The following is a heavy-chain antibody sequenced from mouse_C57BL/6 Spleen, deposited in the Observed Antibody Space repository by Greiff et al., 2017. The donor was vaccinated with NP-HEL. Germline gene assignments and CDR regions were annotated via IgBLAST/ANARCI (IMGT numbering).Heavy chain of an antibody. CDR2: IHPNSGST. CDR1: GYTFTSYW. J-gene: IGHJ4*01. CDR3: ARWEATDYYAMDY. D-gene: IGHD1-1*01. Sequence: QVHVKQSGAELVKPGASVKLSCKASGYTFTSYWMHWVKQRPGQGLEWIGMIHPNSGSTNYNEKFKSKATLTVDKSSSTAYMQLSSLTSEDSAVYYCARWEATDYYAMDYWGQGTSVTVSS. V-gene: IGHV1-64*01.